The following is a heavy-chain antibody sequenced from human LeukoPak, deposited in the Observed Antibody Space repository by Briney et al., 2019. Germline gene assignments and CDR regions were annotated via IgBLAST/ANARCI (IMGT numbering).Heavy chain of an antibody. CDR3: ARSPYYYDSSGYFDY. CDR2: IYSGGST. V-gene: IGHV3-53*01. Sequence: GGSLRLSCAASGFTFSNYGMTWVRQAPGKGLEWVSVIYSGGSTYYADSVKGRFTISRDNSKNTLYLQMNSLRAEDTAVYYCARSPYYYDSSGYFDYWGQGTLVTVSS. CDR1: GFTFSNYG. D-gene: IGHD3-22*01. J-gene: IGHJ4*02.